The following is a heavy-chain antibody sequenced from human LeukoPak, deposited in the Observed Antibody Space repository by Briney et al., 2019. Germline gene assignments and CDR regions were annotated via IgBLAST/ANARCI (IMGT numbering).Heavy chain of an antibody. CDR1: GFTFSSYA. D-gene: IGHD3-22*01. Sequence: GSLRLSCAASGFTFSSYAMHWVRQAPGKGLEYVSAISSNGGSTYYANSVKGRFTISRDNSKNTLYLQMGSLRAEDMAVYYCARQGGSSGPYYFDYWGQGTLVTVSS. CDR3: ARQGGSSGPYYFDY. V-gene: IGHV3-64*01. J-gene: IGHJ4*02. CDR2: ISSNGGST.